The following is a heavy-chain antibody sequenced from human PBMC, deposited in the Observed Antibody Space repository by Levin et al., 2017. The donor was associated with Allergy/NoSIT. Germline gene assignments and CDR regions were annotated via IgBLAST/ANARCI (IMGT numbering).Heavy chain of an antibody. CDR3: ARQGDIVVVPAANGPGGSSFDWEADAFDI. CDR1: GYSFTSYW. V-gene: IGHV5-51*01. J-gene: IGHJ3*02. Sequence: GESLKISCKGSGYSFTSYWIGWVRQMPGKGLEWMGIIYPGDSDTRYSPSFQGQVTISADKSISTAYLQWSSLKASDTAMYYCARQGDIVVVPAANGPGGSSFDWEADAFDIWGQGTMVTVSS. D-gene: IGHD2-2*01. CDR2: IYPGDSDT.